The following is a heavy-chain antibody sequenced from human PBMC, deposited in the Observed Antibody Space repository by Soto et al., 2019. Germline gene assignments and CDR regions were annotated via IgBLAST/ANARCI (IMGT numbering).Heavy chain of an antibody. CDR1: GFSLSDYS. J-gene: IGHJ4*02. V-gene: IGHV3-21*01. D-gene: IGHD1-26*01. Sequence: EVQLVESGGGLVKPGGSLRLSCAASGFSLSDYSMNWIRQAPGKGLEWVASISSSSFIHYAESMKGRFTISRDNAKNSLYLQMNSLSAEDTSVYYCAGSSDDGRDNWGQGTQVTVSS. CDR3: AGSSDDGRDN. CDR2: ISSSSFI.